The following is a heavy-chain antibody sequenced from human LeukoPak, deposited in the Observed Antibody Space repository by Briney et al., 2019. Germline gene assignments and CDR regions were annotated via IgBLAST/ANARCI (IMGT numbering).Heavy chain of an antibody. J-gene: IGHJ4*02. CDR1: GFTFSTCS. D-gene: IGHD6-13*01. CDR2: ISSSSGYI. Sequence: PGGSLRLSCAASGFTFSTCSMTWVRQAPGKGLEWVSSISSSSGYIYYADSVKGRFTISRDNAKNSLYLQMNSLRAEDTAVYYCARIGAGSSRDYWGQGTLVTVSS. V-gene: IGHV3-21*01. CDR3: ARIGAGSSRDY.